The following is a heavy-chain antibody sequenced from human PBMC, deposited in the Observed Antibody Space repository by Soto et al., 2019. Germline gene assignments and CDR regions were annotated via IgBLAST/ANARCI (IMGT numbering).Heavy chain of an antibody. CDR1: GFTFSSYA. CDR3: AKDRKITSIAARPSDY. D-gene: IGHD6-6*01. J-gene: IGHJ4*02. V-gene: IGHV3-23*01. Sequence: EVQLLESGGGLVQPGGSLRLSCAASGFTFSSYARSWVRQAPGKGLEWVSAISGSGGSTYYADSVKGRFTISRDNSKNTLYLQMNSLRAEDTAVYYCAKDRKITSIAARPSDYWGQGTLVTVSS. CDR2: ISGSGGST.